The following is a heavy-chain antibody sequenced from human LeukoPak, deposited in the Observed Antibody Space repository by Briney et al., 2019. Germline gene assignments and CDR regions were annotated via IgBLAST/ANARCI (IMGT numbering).Heavy chain of an antibody. CDR1: GGSISSSSYY. Sequence: SETLSLTCTVSGGSISSSSYYWGWIRQPPGKGLEWIGSIYYSGSTYYNPSLKSRVTISVDTSKNQFSLKLSSVTAPDTAVYYCARGPIMITFGGVIVPFDHWGQGTLVTVSS. D-gene: IGHD3-16*02. V-gene: IGHV4-39*01. CDR3: ARGPIMITFGGVIVPFDH. J-gene: IGHJ4*02. CDR2: IYYSGST.